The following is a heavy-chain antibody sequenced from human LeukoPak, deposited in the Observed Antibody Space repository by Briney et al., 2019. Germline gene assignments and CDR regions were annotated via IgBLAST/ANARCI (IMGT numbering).Heavy chain of an antibody. CDR2: IYYSGST. CDR3: AREATTTNPPQRPFDY. D-gene: IGHD6-25*01. Sequence: SETLSLTCSVSGYSISSGHYWGWIRQPPGKGLEWIGCIYYSGSTYYNPSLKSRVTISVDTSKNQFSLKLSSVTAADTAVYYCAREATTTNPPQRPFDYWGQGTLVTVSS. J-gene: IGHJ4*02. CDR1: GYSISSGHY. V-gene: IGHV4-38-2*02.